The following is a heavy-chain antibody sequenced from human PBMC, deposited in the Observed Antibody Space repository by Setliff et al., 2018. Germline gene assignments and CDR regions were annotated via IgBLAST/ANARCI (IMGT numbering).Heavy chain of an antibody. J-gene: IGHJ4*02. CDR3: ARGETDS. CDR1: GFTFTNAW. V-gene: IGHV3-66*01. Sequence: PGGSLRLSCAASGFTFTNAWMSWVRQAPGKGLEWVSVIYSGGSTYYADSVKGRFTISRDNSKNTLYLQMNSLRAEDTAVYYCARGETDSWGQGTLVTVSS. CDR2: IYSGGST.